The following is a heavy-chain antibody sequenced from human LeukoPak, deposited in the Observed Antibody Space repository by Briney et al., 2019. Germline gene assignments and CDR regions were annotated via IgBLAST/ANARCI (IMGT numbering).Heavy chain of an antibody. CDR1: GFTFSTYW. CDR3: ARAGGYPYWHFDL. D-gene: IGHD6-25*01. V-gene: IGHV3-74*01. J-gene: IGHJ2*01. CDR2: IKTDGVRA. Sequence: GGSLRLSCAASGFTFSTYWMHWVRQAPGKGLVWVSHIKTDGVRATYADSVKGRFTIARDNAKNTLDLQLNSLRVEDTAVYYCARAGGYPYWHFDLWGRGTLVTVSS.